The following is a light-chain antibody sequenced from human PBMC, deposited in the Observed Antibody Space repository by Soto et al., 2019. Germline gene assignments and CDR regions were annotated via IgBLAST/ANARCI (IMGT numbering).Light chain of an antibody. V-gene: IGKV3-11*01. J-gene: IGKJ4*01. CDR2: DAS. Sequence: EIVLTQSPATLSLSPGERATLSCRASQSISRYLAWYQQKPGQAPRLLIHDASNRATGIPARFSGSGSETDFTLTINSLEPEDFAVYYCQQRLSWPPLTFGGGTKVENK. CDR3: QQRLSWPPLT. CDR1: QSISRY.